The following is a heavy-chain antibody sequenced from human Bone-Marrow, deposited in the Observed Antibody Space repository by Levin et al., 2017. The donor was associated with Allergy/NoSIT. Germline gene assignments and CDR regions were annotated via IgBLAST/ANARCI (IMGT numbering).Heavy chain of an antibody. Sequence: GGSLRLSCAASGFTFSSYSMNWVRQAPGKGLEWVSSISSSSSYIYYADSVKGRFTISRDNAKNSLYLQMNSLRAEDTAVYYCARVPKVATITVVWFDPWGQGTLVTVSS. CDR3: ARVPKVATITVVWFDP. CDR1: GFTFSSYS. D-gene: IGHD5-12*01. V-gene: IGHV3-21*01. J-gene: IGHJ5*02. CDR2: ISSSSSYI.